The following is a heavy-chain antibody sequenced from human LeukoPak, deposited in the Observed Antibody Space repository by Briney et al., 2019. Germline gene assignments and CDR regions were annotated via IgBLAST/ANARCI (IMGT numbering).Heavy chain of an antibody. CDR1: GVSFSTYY. CDR3: ARQLYGSDY. D-gene: IGHD4-17*01. J-gene: IGHJ4*02. CDR2: VNHSGYT. V-gene: IGHV4-34*01. Sequence: SETLSLTCDVSGVSFSTYYWSWPPQSPEKGLEWIGEVNHSGYTNLNPSLKSRVSISVDTSKNQFSLKLSSVTAADTAIYFCARQLYGSDYWGQGTLVTVSS.